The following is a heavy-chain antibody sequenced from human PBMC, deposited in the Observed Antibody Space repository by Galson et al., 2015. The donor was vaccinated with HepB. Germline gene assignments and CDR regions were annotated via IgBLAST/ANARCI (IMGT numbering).Heavy chain of an antibody. CDR1: GFTFSSYS. V-gene: IGHV3-48*02. CDR2: ISSSSGTI. J-gene: IGHJ6*02. Sequence: SLRLSCAASGFTFSSYSMNWVRQAPGKGLEWVSYISSSSGTIYYADSVKGRFTISRDNAKNSLYLQMNSLRDEDTAVYYCARDGRDGYKLRKRGYYYGMDVWGQGTTVTVSS. D-gene: IGHD5-24*01. CDR3: ARDGRDGYKLRKRGYYYGMDV.